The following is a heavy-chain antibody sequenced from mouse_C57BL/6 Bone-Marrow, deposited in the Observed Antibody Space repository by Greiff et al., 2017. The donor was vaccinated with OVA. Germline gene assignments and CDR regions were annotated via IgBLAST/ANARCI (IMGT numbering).Heavy chain of an antibody. V-gene: IGHV3-6*01. J-gene: IGHJ2*01. CDR1: GYSITSGYY. CDR2: ISYDGSN. CDR3: ARGYPY. Sequence: DVKLQESGPGLVKPSQSLSLTCSVTGYSITSGYYWNWIRQFPGNKLEWMGYISYDGSNNYNPSLKNRISITRDTSKNQFFLKLNSVTTEDTATYYCARGYPYWGQGTTLTVSA.